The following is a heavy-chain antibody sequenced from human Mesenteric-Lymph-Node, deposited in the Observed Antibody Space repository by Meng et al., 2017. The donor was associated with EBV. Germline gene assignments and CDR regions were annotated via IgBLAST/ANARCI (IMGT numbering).Heavy chain of an antibody. V-gene: IGHV4-34*02. CDR2: INHNGST. J-gene: IGHJ4*02. CDR3: AKTGSSGWSDLDY. Sequence: QVQLQQWGAGLLKPSETLSLTCGVTGGSFGGYYWTWIRQPPGKGLEWIGEINHNGSTNYNPSLKSRVTISLDTSKNHISLKLTSVTAADTAVYYCAKTGSSGWSDLDYWGRGILVTVSS. D-gene: IGHD6-19*01. CDR1: GGSFGGYY.